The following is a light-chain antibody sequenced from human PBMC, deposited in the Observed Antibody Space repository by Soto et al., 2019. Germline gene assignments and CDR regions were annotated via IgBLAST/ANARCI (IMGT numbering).Light chain of an antibody. J-gene: IGKJ1*01. CDR3: QQRSNWPPWT. Sequence: EIVLTQSQATLSLSPGERATLSCRASQSVSRYLAWYQQKPGQAPRLLIYDASNRATGIPARFSGSGSGTDFTLTISSLEPEDFAVYYCQQRSNWPPWTFGQGTKVEIK. V-gene: IGKV3-11*01. CDR2: DAS. CDR1: QSVSRY.